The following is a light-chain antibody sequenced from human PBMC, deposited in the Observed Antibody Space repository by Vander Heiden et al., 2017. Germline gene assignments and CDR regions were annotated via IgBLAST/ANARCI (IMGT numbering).Light chain of an antibody. Sequence: NFMLTQPHSVSGSPGKTVTISCTRSSGSIASNYVQWYQQRPGSSPTTVIYEDNQRPSGVPDRFSGSIDSSSNSASLTIAGLKTEDEAYYYCQSYDSTNRVFGGGTKLTVL. J-gene: IGLJ3*02. CDR1: SGSIASNY. CDR2: EDN. CDR3: QSYDSTNRV. V-gene: IGLV6-57*01.